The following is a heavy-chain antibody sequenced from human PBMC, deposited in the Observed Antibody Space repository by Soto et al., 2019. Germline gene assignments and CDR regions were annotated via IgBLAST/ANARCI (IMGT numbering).Heavy chain of an antibody. Sequence: PSETLSLTCTVSGGSISSYYWSWIRQPPGKGLEWIGYIYYSGSTNYNPSLKSRVTISVDTSKNQFSLKLSSVTAADTAVYYCARVWKNYDFWSGDNWFDPWGQGTLVTVSS. V-gene: IGHV4-59*01. J-gene: IGHJ5*02. CDR2: IYYSGST. D-gene: IGHD3-3*01. CDR3: ARVWKNYDFWSGDNWFDP. CDR1: GGSISSYY.